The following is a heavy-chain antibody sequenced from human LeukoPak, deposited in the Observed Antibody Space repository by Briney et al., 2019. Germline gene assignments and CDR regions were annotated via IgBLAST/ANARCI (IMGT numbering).Heavy chain of an antibody. D-gene: IGHD1-1*01. CDR3: ARVGTYNWNVLGTDYYYMDV. CDR2: INPNSGGT. Sequence: ASVKVSCKASGYTFTGYYTHWVRQAPGQGLEWMGWINPNSGGTNYAQKFQGRVTMTRDTSISTAYMELSRLRSDDTAVYYCARVGTYNWNVLGTDYYYMDVWGKGTTVTVSS. J-gene: IGHJ6*03. CDR1: GYTFTGYY. V-gene: IGHV1-2*02.